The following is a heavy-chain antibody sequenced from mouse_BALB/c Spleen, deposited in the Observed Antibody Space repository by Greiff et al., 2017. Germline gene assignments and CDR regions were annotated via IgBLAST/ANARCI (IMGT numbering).Heavy chain of an antibody. J-gene: IGHJ1*01. CDR1: GFSLTSYG. CDR3: ARDGYYGTRESPSYWYFDV. CDR2: IWAGGST. V-gene: IGHV2-9*02. D-gene: IGHD1-1*01. Sequence: QVQLKESGPGLVAPSQSLSITCTVSGFSLTSYGVHWVRQPPGKGLEWLGVIWAGGSTNYNSALMSRLSISKDNSKSQVFLKMNSLQTDDTAMYYCARDGYYGTRESPSYWYFDVWGAGTTVTVSS.